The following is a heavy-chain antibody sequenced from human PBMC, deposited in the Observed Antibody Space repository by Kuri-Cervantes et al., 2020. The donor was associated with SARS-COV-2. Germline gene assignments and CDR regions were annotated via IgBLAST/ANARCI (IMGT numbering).Heavy chain of an antibody. V-gene: IGHV1-2*02. CDR1: GYTFTGYY. Sequence: ASVKVSCKASGYTFTGYYMHWVRQAPGQGLEWMGWINPNSGGTGNAKKFQGRVTMTTDTSINTAYMEVSSLSFEDTAIYYCARDSGDWNPDGLDIWGQGTMVTVSS. CDR2: INPNSGGT. J-gene: IGHJ3*02. CDR3: ARDSGDWNPDGLDI. D-gene: IGHD1-1*01.